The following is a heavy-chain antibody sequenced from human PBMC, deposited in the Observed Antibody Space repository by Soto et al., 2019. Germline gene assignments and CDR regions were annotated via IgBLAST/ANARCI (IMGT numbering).Heavy chain of an antibody. Sequence: QVQLVQSGAEVKKPGASVKVSCKASGYTFTSYGISWVRQAPGQGLEWMGWINVYNGNTKYAQILQGRVTMTTDTSTSTAYMELRSLRSDDTAMYYCAKVGGQLTQSWFDPWGQGTLVTVSS. J-gene: IGHJ5*02. CDR2: INVYNGNT. CDR1: GYTFTSYG. CDR3: AKVGGQLTQSWFDP. D-gene: IGHD3-16*01. V-gene: IGHV1-18*01.